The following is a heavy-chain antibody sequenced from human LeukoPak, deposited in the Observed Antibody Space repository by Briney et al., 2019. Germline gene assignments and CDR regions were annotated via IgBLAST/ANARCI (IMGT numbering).Heavy chain of an antibody. J-gene: IGHJ6*03. Sequence: GGSLRLSCAASGFTVSSNYMSWVRQAPGKGLEWVSVIYSGGSTYYADSVRGRFTISRDNSKNTLYLQMNSLRAEDTAVYYCARLNVAAAAHGGYYHYMDVWGKGTTVTVSS. V-gene: IGHV3-53*01. CDR1: GFTVSSNY. D-gene: IGHD6-25*01. CDR2: IYSGGST. CDR3: ARLNVAAAAHGGYYHYMDV.